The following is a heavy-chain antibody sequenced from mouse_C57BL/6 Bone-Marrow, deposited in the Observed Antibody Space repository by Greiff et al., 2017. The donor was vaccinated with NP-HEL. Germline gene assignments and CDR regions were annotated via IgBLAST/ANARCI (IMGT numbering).Heavy chain of an antibody. Sequence: VQLQQSGPVLVKPGASVKMSCKASGYTFTDYYMNWVKQSHGKSLEWIGVINPYNGGTSYNQKFKGKATLTVDKSSSTAYMELNSLTSEDSAVYYCARDYGGFDDWGQGTTLTVSS. D-gene: IGHD1-1*01. CDR1: GYTFTDYY. V-gene: IGHV1-19*01. J-gene: IGHJ2*01. CDR3: ARDYGGFDD. CDR2: INPYNGGT.